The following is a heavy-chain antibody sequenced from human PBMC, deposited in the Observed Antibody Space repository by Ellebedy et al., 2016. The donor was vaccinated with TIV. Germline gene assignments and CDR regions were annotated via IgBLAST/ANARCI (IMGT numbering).Heavy chain of an antibody. CDR2: MSSSGRYI. J-gene: IGHJ3*02. CDR3: ARVERPRDAFDI. V-gene: IGHV3-21*01. D-gene: IGHD1-1*01. Sequence: GESLKISCAASGFTFSSYGLSWVRQAPGTGLEWVASMSSSGRYIYYADSMKGRFTISRDNAKNSLYLHINRLRADDTAVYYCARVERPRDAFDIWGQGTMVTVSS. CDR1: GFTFSSYG.